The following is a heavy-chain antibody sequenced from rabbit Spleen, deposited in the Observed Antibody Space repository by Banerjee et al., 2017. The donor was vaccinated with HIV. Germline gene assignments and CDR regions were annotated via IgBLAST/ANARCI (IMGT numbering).Heavy chain of an antibody. J-gene: IGHJ6*01. Sequence: QSLEESGGDLVKPGASLTLTCTASGFSFSSSYYMCWVRQAPGKGLEWIGCIFIGGGAYYASWAKGRFTISKTSSTTVTLQVTSLTAADTATYFCARDLTGVIGWNFGWWGPGTLVTVS. V-gene: IGHV1S40*01. CDR1: GFSFSSSYY. D-gene: IGHD4-1*01. CDR2: IFIGGGA. CDR3: ARDLTGVIGWNFGW.